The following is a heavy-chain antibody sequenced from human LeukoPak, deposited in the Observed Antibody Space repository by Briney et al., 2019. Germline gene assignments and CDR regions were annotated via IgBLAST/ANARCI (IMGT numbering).Heavy chain of an antibody. CDR2: ISAYNSNT. D-gene: IGHD2-15*01. CDR3: AKGDSSAVTHRPHFDY. Sequence: ASVKVSCKASGYTFTSYGISWVRQTPGQGLEWRGWISAYNSNTNYEQNLQGRVTMTTDTSTSTAYMALWSLRSGDTAVYYCAKGDSSAVTHRPHFDYWGQGTLVTVSS. V-gene: IGHV1-18*01. CDR1: GYTFTSYG. J-gene: IGHJ4*02.